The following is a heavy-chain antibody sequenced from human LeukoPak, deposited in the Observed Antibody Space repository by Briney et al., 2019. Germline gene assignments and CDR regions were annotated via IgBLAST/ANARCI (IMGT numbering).Heavy chain of an antibody. V-gene: IGHV3-48*03. J-gene: IGHJ4*02. Sequence: GKSLRLSCETSGFDFSSYEMNWVRQAPGKGLEWVSYISSSGSTIYYADSVKGRFTISRDNAKNSLYLQMNSLRAEDTAVYYCARDLHYYDSSGRDYWGQGTLVTVSS. D-gene: IGHD3-22*01. CDR1: GFDFSSYE. CDR3: ARDLHYYDSSGRDY. CDR2: ISSSGSTI.